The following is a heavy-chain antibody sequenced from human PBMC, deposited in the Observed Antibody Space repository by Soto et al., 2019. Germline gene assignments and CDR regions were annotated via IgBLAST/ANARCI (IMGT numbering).Heavy chain of an antibody. CDR3: ARPGIAAAGTRVTAPTGVGYYGMDV. V-gene: IGHV4-39*01. CDR2: IYYSGST. J-gene: IGHJ6*02. CDR1: GGSISSSSYY. Sequence: PSETLSLTCTVSGGSISSSSYYCGWIRQPPGKGLERIGSIYYSGSTYYNPSLKSRVTISVDTSKNQFSLKLSSVTAADTAVYYCARPGIAAAGTRVTAPTGVGYYGMDVWGQGTTVTVS. D-gene: IGHD6-13*01.